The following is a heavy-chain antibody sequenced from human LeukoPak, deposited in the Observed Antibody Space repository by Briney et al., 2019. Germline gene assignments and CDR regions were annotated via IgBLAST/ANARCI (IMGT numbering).Heavy chain of an antibody. CDR2: ISGSGGST. D-gene: IGHD3-3*01. J-gene: IGHJ6*02. Sequence: GGSLRLSCAVSGFTFSSYAMHWVRQAPGKGLEWVSAISGSGGSTYYADSVKGRFTISRDNSKNTLYLQMNSLRAEDTAVYYCAKMTNYDFWSGLRAYGMDVWGQGTTVTVSS. V-gene: IGHV3-23*01. CDR1: GFTFSSYA. CDR3: AKMTNYDFWSGLRAYGMDV.